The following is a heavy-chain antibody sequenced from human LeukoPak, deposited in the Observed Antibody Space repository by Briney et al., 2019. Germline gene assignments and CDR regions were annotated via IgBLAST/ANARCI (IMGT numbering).Heavy chain of an antibody. J-gene: IGHJ4*02. CDR3: ARDRNSRSFGEGLDS. D-gene: IGHD3-10*01. V-gene: IGHV1-18*01. CDR1: GYTFTSYG. CDR2: ISVYNGNT. Sequence: ASVKVSCKASGYTFTSYGISWVRQAPGQGLEWMGWISVYNGNTKYVQKFQGRVTMTTDTSTRTAYMELRSLRSDDTAVYYCARDRNSRSFGEGLDSWGQGTLVTVSS.